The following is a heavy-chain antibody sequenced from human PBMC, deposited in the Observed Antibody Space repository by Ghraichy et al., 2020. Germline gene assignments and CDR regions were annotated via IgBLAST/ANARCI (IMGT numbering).Heavy chain of an antibody. J-gene: IGHJ6*02. CDR3: ARAPYSSGWPLNYYYYGMDV. CDR1: GGSVSSGSYY. CDR2: IYYSGST. D-gene: IGHD6-19*01. Sequence: SETLSLTCTVSGGSVSSGSYYWSWIRQPPGKGLEWIGYIYYSGSTNYNPSLKSRVTISVDTSENQFSLKLSSVTAADTAVYYCARAPYSSGWPLNYYYYGMDVWGQGTTVTVSS. V-gene: IGHV4-61*01.